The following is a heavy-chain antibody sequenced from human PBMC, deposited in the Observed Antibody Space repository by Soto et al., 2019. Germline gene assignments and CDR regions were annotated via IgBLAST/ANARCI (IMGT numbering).Heavy chain of an antibody. Sequence: GGSLRLSCGASGFTFSNYYMSWIRQAPGKGLEWVSYISSTGRTIYYADSVKGRFTVSRDNAQNSLSLKLNSLRVEDTAVYYCARSSSSGWEFGYWGQGTQVTVSS. CDR3: ARSSSSGWEFGY. CDR2: ISSTGRTI. J-gene: IGHJ4*01. V-gene: IGHV3-11*01. D-gene: IGHD6-19*01. CDR1: GFTFSNYY.